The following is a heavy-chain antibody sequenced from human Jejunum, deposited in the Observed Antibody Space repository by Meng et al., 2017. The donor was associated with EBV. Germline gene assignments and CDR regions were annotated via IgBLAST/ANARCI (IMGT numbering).Heavy chain of an antibody. CDR3: AKGGSDSSSWYLDY. CDR1: GLGFSDYA. Sequence: QVQLGESGGGGVQPGRSLRLSCAAAGLGFSDYAMNWVRQAPGKGLEWVSVISYDASNIYYADSVKGRFTIARDNSKNTLYLQMNSLRAEDTAVYYCAKGGSDSSSWYLDYWGQGALVTVSS. CDR2: ISYDASNI. V-gene: IGHV3-30*18. D-gene: IGHD6-13*01. J-gene: IGHJ4*02.